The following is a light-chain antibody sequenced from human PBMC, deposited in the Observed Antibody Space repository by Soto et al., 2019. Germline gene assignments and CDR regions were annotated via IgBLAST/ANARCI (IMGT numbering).Light chain of an antibody. Sequence: QLTQSPSSLSASVGDRVTITCRASQGISSYLVWYQQKPGKAPKLLIYAASTLQSGVPSRFSGSGSGTDFTLTISSLQPEDFATYYCQQLNSYPITFGQGTRLEIK. CDR1: QGISSY. CDR3: QQLNSYPIT. V-gene: IGKV1-9*01. CDR2: AAS. J-gene: IGKJ5*01.